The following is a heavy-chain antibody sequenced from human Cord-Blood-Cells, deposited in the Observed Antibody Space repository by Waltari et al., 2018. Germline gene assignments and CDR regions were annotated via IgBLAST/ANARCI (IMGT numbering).Heavy chain of an antibody. V-gene: IGHV3-53*02. CDR2: IYSGGST. CDR1: GFTVSSNY. Sequence: EVQLVETGGGLIQPGGSLRLSCAASGFTVSSNYMSWVRQAPGKGLEWVSVIYSGGSTYYADSVKGRFTISRDNSKNTLYLQMNSLRAEDTAVYYCATSTYYDILTGYYAFDIWGQGTMVTVSS. D-gene: IGHD3-9*01. CDR3: ATSTYYDILTGYYAFDI. J-gene: IGHJ3*02.